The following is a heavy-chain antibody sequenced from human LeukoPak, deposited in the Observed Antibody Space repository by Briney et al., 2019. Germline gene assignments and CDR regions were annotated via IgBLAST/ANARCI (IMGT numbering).Heavy chain of an antibody. Sequence: SETLSLTCSVSGDSISSGDYYWSWIRQSPGKGLEWIGYILYRGTTSYNPSLNRRLTMSVDPSKNHFSLTLSSVTAADTAMYYCARDRSGGGAESDAFDIWGQGTMVTVSS. CDR3: ARDRSGGGAESDAFDI. J-gene: IGHJ3*02. D-gene: IGHD1-26*01. CDR1: GDSISSGDYY. CDR2: ILYRGTT. V-gene: IGHV4-30-4*01.